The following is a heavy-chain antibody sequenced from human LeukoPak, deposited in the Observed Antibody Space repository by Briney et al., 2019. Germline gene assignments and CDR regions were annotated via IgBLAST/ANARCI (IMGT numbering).Heavy chain of an antibody. CDR3: AKDTTYIAVAGSAFDI. CDR1: GFTFDDYA. CDR2: ISWNSGSI. D-gene: IGHD6-19*01. Sequence: GGSLRLSCAASGFTFDDYAMHWVRQAPGKGLEWVSGISWNSGSIGYADSVKGRFTISRDNAKNSLYLQMNSLRAEDTALYYCAKDTTYIAVAGSAFDIWGQGTTVIVS. J-gene: IGHJ3*02. V-gene: IGHV3-9*01.